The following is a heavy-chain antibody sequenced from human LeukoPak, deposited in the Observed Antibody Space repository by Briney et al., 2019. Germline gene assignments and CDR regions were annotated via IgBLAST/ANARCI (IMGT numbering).Heavy chain of an antibody. V-gene: IGHV1-2*02. J-gene: IGHJ5*02. CDR2: INPNSGGT. CDR1: GYTFTGYY. D-gene: IGHD5-18*01. Sequence: ASVKVSCEASGYTFTGYYMHWVRQAPGQGLEWMGWINPNSGGTNYAQKFQGRVTMTRDTSISTAYLELSRLRSDDTALYYCARDPPDTTMGGDWFDPWGQGTLVTVSS. CDR3: ARDPPDTTMGGDWFDP.